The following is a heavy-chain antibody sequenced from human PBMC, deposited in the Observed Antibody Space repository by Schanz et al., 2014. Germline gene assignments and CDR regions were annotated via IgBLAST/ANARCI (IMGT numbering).Heavy chain of an antibody. D-gene: IGHD3-22*01. V-gene: IGHV3-30*18. CDR1: GFTLSSYG. CDR3: AKDRSWDYDSSGYFDY. CDR2: INSDGTKR. J-gene: IGHJ4*02. Sequence: QVRLVESGGGVVQPGRSLRLSCAASGFTLSSYGMHWVRQAPGKGLEWVAFINSDGTKRFYADSVKSRFTISRDNSRNTLYLQMNSLRAEDTAVYYCAKDRSWDYDSSGYFDYWGQGTLVTVSS.